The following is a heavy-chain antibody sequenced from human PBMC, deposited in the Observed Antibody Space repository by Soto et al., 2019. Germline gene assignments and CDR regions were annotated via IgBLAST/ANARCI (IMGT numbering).Heavy chain of an antibody. D-gene: IGHD4-17*01. J-gene: IGHJ4*02. CDR3: AKDRYGDYGGIDY. CDR1: GFTFSTYA. Sequence: EVQLLESGGGLVQPGGSLRLSCAASGFTFSTYAMIWVRQAPGKGLEWVSVITGSGGSTYYADSVKGRFTISRDTSKNTVFLQMNSLRSEDTAVYYCAKDRYGDYGGIDYWGLGTMVTVSS. V-gene: IGHV3-23*01. CDR2: ITGSGGST.